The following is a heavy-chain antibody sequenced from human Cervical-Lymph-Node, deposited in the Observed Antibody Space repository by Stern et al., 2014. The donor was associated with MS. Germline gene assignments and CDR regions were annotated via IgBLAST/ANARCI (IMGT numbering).Heavy chain of an antibody. CDR1: GFTFSSYG. J-gene: IGHJ4*02. CDR3: ARDYEDTSMLFDH. Sequence: QVQLVESGGAVVQPGRSLRLSCAASGFTFSSYGMHWVRQAPGKGLEWVTVISYDGNHKYYAASVKGRFTISRDNSKNTLHLQMNSVTPDDTAIYYCARDYEDTSMLFDHWSQGTLVTVSS. V-gene: IGHV3-30*03. CDR2: ISYDGNHK. D-gene: IGHD2-8*01.